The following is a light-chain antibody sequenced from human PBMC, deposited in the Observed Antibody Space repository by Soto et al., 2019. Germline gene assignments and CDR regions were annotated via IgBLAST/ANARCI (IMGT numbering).Light chain of an antibody. J-gene: IGKJ1*01. Sequence: IQMTQSPATLSATSGDRVTITCGASQSISAWLAWYQQKPGKAPKLLIYHASNLESGVPSRFRGSGSGTEFTLTISNLQPDDFAPYYCQHYNSYSEAFGQGTKVDIK. CDR2: HAS. CDR1: QSISAW. CDR3: QHYNSYSEA. V-gene: IGKV1-5*01.